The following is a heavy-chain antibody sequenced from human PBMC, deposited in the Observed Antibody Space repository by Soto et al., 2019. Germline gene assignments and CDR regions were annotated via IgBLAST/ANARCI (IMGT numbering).Heavy chain of an antibody. D-gene: IGHD3-3*01. CDR3: ARVKDGDFEEVDYFDY. J-gene: IGHJ4*02. V-gene: IGHV4-59*01. Sequence: TLSLTCTVSGGSISSYYWSWIRQPPGKGLEWIGYIYYSGSTNYNPSLKSRVTISVDTSKNQFSLKLSSVTAADTAVYYCARVKDGDFEEVDYFDYWGQGTLVTVSS. CDR1: GGSISSYY. CDR2: IYYSGST.